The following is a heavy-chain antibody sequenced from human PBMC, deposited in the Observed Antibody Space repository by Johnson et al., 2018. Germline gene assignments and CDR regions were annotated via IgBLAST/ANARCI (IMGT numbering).Heavy chain of an antibody. CDR1: GFTFSGSA. D-gene: IGHD5-24*01. J-gene: IGHJ4*02. CDR2: IGSKANNYAT. Sequence: EVQLVETGGGLVQPGGSLKLSCAASGFTFSGSAMHWVRQASGKGLEWVGRIGSKANNYATEYGASVKGQFTISRDESKNTAYLHMNSLKTEDTAMYYCSRRDGYTGDWGQGTLVTVSS. V-gene: IGHV3-73*02. CDR3: SRRDGYTGD.